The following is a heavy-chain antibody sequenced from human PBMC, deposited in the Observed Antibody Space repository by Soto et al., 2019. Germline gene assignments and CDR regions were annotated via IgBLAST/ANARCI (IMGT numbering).Heavy chain of an antibody. CDR2: ISGSGGST. J-gene: IGHJ4*02. D-gene: IGHD2-2*01. CDR3: AKDITAPAAMGGDY. V-gene: IGHV3-23*01. CDR1: GFTFSSYA. Sequence: EVQLLESGGGLVQPGGSLRLSCSASGFTFSSYAMSWVRQAPGKGLEWVSAISGSGGSTYYADSVKGRFTISRDNSKNTLYLQINSLRAEDTAVYYCAKDITAPAAMGGDYWGQGTLVTVSS.